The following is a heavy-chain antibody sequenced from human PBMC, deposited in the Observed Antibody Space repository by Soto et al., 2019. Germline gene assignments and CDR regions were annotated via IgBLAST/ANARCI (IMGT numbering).Heavy chain of an antibody. D-gene: IGHD5-18*01. CDR2: INPNSGGT. V-gene: IGHV1-2*04. J-gene: IGHJ6*02. Sequence: ASVKVSCKASGYTFTGYYMHWVRQAPGQGLEWMGWINPNSGGTNYAQKFQGWVTMTRDTSISTAYMELSRLRSDDTAVYYCARGRLLDYYYYYGMDVSGPGTTVTVSS. CDR1: GYTFTGYY. CDR3: ARGRLLDYYYYYGMDV.